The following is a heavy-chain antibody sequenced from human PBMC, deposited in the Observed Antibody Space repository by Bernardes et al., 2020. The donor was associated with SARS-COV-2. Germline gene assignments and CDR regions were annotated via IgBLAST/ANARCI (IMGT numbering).Heavy chain of an antibody. J-gene: IGHJ6*02. D-gene: IGHD7-27*01. CDR3: AKGNYWGYYGLDV. V-gene: IGHV4-34*01. CDR2: INHSGTT. Sequence: SETLSLTCAVYGGSFSGYYGTWIRQPPGKGLEWIGEINHSGTTNYNPSLKSRVTISIDTSKKQFSLKMRSVTAADTAMYYCAKGNYWGYYGLDVWGQGTTVTVSS. CDR1: GGSFSGYY.